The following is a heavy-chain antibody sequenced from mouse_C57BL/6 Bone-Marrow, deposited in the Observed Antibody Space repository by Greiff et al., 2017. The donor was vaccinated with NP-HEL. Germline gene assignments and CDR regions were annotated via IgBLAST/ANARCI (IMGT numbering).Heavy chain of an antibody. J-gene: IGHJ1*03. Sequence: VQLQQSGPELVKPGASVKMSCKASGYTFTDYTMHWVKQSHGKSLEWIGYINPNNGGTSYNQKFKGKATLTVNKSSSTAYMELRSLTSEDSAVYYCARRGYGDYDGYFDVWGTGTTVTVSS. CDR1: GYTFTDYT. CDR3: ARRGYGDYDGYFDV. D-gene: IGHD2-4*01. CDR2: INPNNGGT. V-gene: IGHV1-22*01.